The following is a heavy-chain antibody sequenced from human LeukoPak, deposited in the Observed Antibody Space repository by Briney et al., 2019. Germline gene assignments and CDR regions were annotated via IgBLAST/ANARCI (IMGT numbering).Heavy chain of an antibody. V-gene: IGHV4-61*05. J-gene: IGHJ3*02. Sequence: SETLSLTCAVSGGSISSTTSYWGWIRQPPGKGLEWIGYIYYSGSTNYNPSLKSRVTISVDTSKNQFSLKLSSVTAADTAVYYCAGRLWRRDGYNLSAFDIWGQGTMVTVSS. CDR3: AGRLWRRDGYNLSAFDI. CDR1: GGSISSTTSY. D-gene: IGHD5-24*01. CDR2: IYYSGST.